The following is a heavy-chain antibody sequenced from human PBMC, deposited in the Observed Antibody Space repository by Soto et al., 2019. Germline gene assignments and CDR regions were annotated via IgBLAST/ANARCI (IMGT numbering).Heavy chain of an antibody. Sequence: QVQLQESGPGLVKPSQTLSLTCTVSGGSISSGGYYWSWIRQHPGKGLEWIGYIYYSGSTYYNPSLKSRVTISVDTSKNQFSLQLSSVTAADTAVYYCARLPRVVVAATNHYYYGMDVWGQGTTVTVSS. J-gene: IGHJ6*02. CDR1: GGSISSGGYY. CDR3: ARLPRVVVAATNHYYYGMDV. V-gene: IGHV4-31*03. CDR2: IYYSGST. D-gene: IGHD2-15*01.